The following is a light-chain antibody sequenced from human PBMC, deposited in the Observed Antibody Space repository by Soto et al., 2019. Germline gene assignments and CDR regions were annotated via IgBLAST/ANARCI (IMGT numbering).Light chain of an antibody. CDR2: KAS. Sequence: DIQMTQSPSTLAGSVGVKVTVTCRDSQTISSWLAWYQQKPGKAPKLLSYKASTLKSGVPSRFSGSGSGTEFTLTISSLQPDDFATYYCQHYYSYSEAFGQGTKVDI. J-gene: IGKJ1*01. CDR1: QTISSW. V-gene: IGKV1-5*03. CDR3: QHYYSYSEA.